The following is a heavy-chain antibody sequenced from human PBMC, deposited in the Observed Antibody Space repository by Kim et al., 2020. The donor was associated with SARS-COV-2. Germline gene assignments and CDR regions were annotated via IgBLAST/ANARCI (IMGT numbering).Heavy chain of an antibody. CDR1: GFTFSSYW. CDR3: ASLSTGYVWDKFDY. V-gene: IGHV3-74*01. D-gene: IGHD3-16*01. CDR2: VNSDGSST. Sequence: GGSLRLSCVASGFTFSSYWMHWVRQAPGKGLVWVSRVNSDGSSTSSADSVTGRFTISRDNARTTLYLQMNSLRAEDTAVYYYASLSTGYVWDKFDYWGQG. J-gene: IGHJ4*02.